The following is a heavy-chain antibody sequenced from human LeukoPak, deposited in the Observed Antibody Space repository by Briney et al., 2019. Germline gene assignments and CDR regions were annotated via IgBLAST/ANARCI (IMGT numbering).Heavy chain of an antibody. CDR2: ISSGGSTT. D-gene: IGHD3-9*01. V-gene: IGHV3-11*01. CDR1: GFTFSDYY. Sequence: GGSLRLSCAASGFTFSDYYMSWIRQAPGKGLQWISFISSGGSTTNYADSVKGRFTISRDNAKNSLYLQMNSLRAEDTAVYYCARGVDDILTGSYYGMDVWGQGTTVTVSS. CDR3: ARGVDDILTGSYYGMDV. J-gene: IGHJ6*02.